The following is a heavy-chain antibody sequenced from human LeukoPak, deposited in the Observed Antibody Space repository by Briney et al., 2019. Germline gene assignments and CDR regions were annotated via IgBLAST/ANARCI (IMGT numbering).Heavy chain of an antibody. D-gene: IGHD3-16*02. V-gene: IGHV3-15*01. Sequence: PGGSLRLSCAASGFTFGNAWMSWVRQAPGKGLEWVGRIKSKTDGGTTDYAAPVKGRFTISRDDSKNTLYLQMNSLKTEDTAVYYCTTAFAEYYDYVWGSYRQGTDYWGQGTLVTVSS. J-gene: IGHJ4*02. CDR2: IKSKTDGGTT. CDR1: GFTFGNAW. CDR3: TTAFAEYYDYVWGSYRQGTDY.